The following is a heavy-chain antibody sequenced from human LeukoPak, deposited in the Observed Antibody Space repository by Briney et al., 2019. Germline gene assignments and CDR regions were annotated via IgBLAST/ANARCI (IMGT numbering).Heavy chain of an antibody. CDR2: IYYRGNT. Sequence: SETLSLTCTVSGGSISSSTYSWGWIRQPPGKGLEWIATIYYRGNTYYNPSLKSRLTISVDTSKSQFSLKLSSVTAADTAVYYCARLNMAAAGYFDYWGQGTLVTVSS. CDR1: GGSISSSTYS. V-gene: IGHV4-39*01. D-gene: IGHD6-25*01. CDR3: ARLNMAAAGYFDY. J-gene: IGHJ4*02.